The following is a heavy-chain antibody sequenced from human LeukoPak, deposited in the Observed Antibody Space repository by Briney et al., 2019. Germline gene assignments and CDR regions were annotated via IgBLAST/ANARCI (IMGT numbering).Heavy chain of an antibody. Sequence: GGSLTLSCAASGFSFSNYWMTWVRQAPGKGLEWVANINQDGSEKYFVDSVKGRFTISRDNAKNSLYLQMSSLRAEDTAVYYCARVSWDWSTCYYCDYWGQGTLVTVSS. V-gene: IGHV3-7*01. CDR2: INQDGSEK. D-gene: IGHD3-3*01. CDR1: GFSFSNYW. J-gene: IGHJ4*02. CDR3: ARVSWDWSTCYYCDY.